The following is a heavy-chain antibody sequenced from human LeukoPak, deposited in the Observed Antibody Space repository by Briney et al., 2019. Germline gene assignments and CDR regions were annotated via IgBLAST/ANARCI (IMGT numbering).Heavy chain of an antibody. CDR2: ISAYNGNT. J-gene: IGHJ5*02. V-gene: IGHV1-18*04. Sequence: ASVKVSCKASGYTFTGYYMHWVRQAPGQGLEWMGWISAYNGNTNYAQKLQGRVTMTTDTSTSTAYMELRSLRSDDTAVYYCARRVAPNWFDPWGQGTLVTVSS. CDR3: ARRVAPNWFDP. CDR1: GYTFTGYY. D-gene: IGHD2-15*01.